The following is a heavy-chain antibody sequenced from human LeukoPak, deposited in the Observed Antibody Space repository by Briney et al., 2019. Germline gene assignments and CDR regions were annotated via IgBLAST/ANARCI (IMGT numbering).Heavy chain of an antibody. Sequence: ASVKVSCKASGGTFSSYAISWVRQAPGQGLEWMGGIIPIFGTANYAQKFQGRVTMTRNTSISTAYMELSSLRSEDTAVYYCARAGGYCGRISCPYYFDYWGQGSLVAVSS. CDR1: GGTFSSYA. CDR3: ARAGGYCGRISCPYYFDY. D-gene: IGHD2-15*01. CDR2: IIPIFGTA. V-gene: IGHV1-69*05. J-gene: IGHJ4*02.